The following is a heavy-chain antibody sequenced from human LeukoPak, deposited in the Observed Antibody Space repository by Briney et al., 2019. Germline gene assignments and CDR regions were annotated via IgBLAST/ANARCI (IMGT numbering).Heavy chain of an antibody. V-gene: IGHV3-66*01. Sequence: PGGSLRLSCAAPGFTLSSNYMSWVRQAPGKGLDWVSFMYRGDMTYYADSVKGRFSMSRDDMKKTVYLQMDSLRAEDTAVYYCASSHCTAGSCNWFDPWGQGTLVTVSP. CDR1: GFTLSSNY. CDR3: ASSHCTAGSCNWFDP. J-gene: IGHJ5*02. CDR2: MYRGDMT. D-gene: IGHD2-8*02.